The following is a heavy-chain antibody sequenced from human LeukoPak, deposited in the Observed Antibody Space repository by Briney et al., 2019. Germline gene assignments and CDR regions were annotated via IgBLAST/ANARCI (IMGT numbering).Heavy chain of an antibody. V-gene: IGHV3-73*01. D-gene: IGHD6-13*01. CDR3: TATYSSSWYYFDY. CDR2: IRSKANSYAT. Sequence: GGSLRLSCAASGFTFSGSAMHWVRQASGKGLEWVGRIRSKANSYATAYAASVKGRFTISRDDSKNTAYLQMNSLKTEDTAVYYCTATYSSSWYYFDYWGQGTLVTVSS. J-gene: IGHJ4*02. CDR1: GFTFSGSA.